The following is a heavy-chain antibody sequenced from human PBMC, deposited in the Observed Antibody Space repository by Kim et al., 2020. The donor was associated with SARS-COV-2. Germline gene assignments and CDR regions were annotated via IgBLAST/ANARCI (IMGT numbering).Heavy chain of an antibody. CDR3: ARVIATADY. V-gene: IGHV3-49*02. J-gene: IGHJ4*02. D-gene: IGHD2-21*02. CDR2: GGTT. Sequence: GGTTEYASSVKGRFTISREDSKSIVYLQMNSLKAEDTGVYYCARVIATADYWGQGTRVTVSS.